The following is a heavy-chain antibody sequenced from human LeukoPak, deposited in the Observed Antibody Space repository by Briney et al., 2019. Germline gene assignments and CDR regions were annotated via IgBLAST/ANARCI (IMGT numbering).Heavy chain of an antibody. J-gene: IGHJ4*02. V-gene: IGHV4-38-2*02. CDR2: IYYSGST. Sequence: SETLSLTCTVSGYSISSGYYWGWIRQPPGKGLEWIGSIYYSGSTYYNPSLKSRVTISVDTSKNQFSLKLSSVTAADTAVYYCARVVVTALDYWGQGTLVTVSS. CDR1: GYSISSGYY. D-gene: IGHD2-21*02. CDR3: ARVVVTALDY.